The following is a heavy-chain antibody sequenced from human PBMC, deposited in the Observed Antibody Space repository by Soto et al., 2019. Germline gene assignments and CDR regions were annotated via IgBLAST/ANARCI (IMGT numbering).Heavy chain of an antibody. CDR3: ARGSSGSYYDY. V-gene: IGHV4-30-4*01. CDR2: IYYSGST. CDR1: GGSISSGDYY. J-gene: IGHJ4*02. D-gene: IGHD1-26*01. Sequence: PSETLSLTCTVSGGSISSGDYYWSWIRQPPGKGLEWIGYIYYSGSTYYNPSLKSRVTISVDTSKNQFSLKLSSVTAADTAVYYCARGSSGSYYDYWGQGTLVTVSS.